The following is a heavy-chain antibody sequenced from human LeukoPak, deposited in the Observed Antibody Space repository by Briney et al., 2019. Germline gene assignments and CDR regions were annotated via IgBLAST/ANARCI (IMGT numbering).Heavy chain of an antibody. CDR2: IYSGGST. V-gene: IGHV3-53*04. J-gene: IGHJ6*02. CDR3: ARVDVRYYYYGMDV. CDR1: GFTVSSNY. Sequence: GGSLRLSCAASGFTVSSNYMSWVRQAPGKGLEWVSVIYSGGSTYYADSVKGRFTISRHNSKNTLYLQMNSLRAEDTAAYYCARVDVRYYYYGMDVWGQGTTVTVSS.